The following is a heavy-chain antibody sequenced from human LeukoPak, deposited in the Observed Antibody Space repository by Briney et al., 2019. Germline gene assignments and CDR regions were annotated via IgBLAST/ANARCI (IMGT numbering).Heavy chain of an antibody. V-gene: IGHV1-2*02. D-gene: IGHD3-10*01. CDR1: GYTFSGYY. Sequence: ASVKVSCKASGYTFSGYYMHWVRQAPGQGLEWVGWINPNSGGANYAQNFQGRVTMTRDTSISTAYMELRRLRSDDTAVYYCATLVGSAFDYWGQGTLVTVSS. J-gene: IGHJ4*02. CDR2: INPNSGGA. CDR3: ATLVGSAFDY.